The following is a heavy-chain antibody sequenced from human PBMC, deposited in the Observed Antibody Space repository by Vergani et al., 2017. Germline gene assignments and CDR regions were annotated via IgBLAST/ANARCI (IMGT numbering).Heavy chain of an antibody. CDR2: IYYSGST. D-gene: IGHD5-18*01. CDR1: GGSISSSSYY. Sequence: QLQLQESGPGLVKPSETLSLTCTVSGGSISSSSYYWGWIRQPPGKGLEWIGSIYYSGSTNYNPSLKSRVTISVDTSKNQFSLKLSSVTAADTAVYYCARDSYVDTYYYYYGMDVWGQGTTVTVSS. V-gene: IGHV4-39*07. CDR3: ARDSYVDTYYYYYGMDV. J-gene: IGHJ6*02.